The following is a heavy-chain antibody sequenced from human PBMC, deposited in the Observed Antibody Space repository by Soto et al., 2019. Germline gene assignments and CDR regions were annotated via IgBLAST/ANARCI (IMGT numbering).Heavy chain of an antibody. CDR3: AGPRTNIVVVTADYYYGMDV. Sequence: SVKVSCKASGGTFSSYAISWVRQAPGEGLEWMGGIIPIFGTANYAQKFQGRVTITADESTSTAYMELSSLRSEDTAVYYCAGPRTNIVVVTADYYYGMDVWGQGTTVTVS. V-gene: IGHV1-69*13. D-gene: IGHD2-21*02. CDR1: GGTFSSYA. J-gene: IGHJ6*02. CDR2: IIPIFGTA.